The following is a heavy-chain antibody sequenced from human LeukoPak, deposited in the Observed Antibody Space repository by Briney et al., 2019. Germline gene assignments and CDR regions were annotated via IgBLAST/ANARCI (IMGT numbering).Heavy chain of an antibody. J-gene: IGHJ6*02. CDR3: ARGSRYSPYYYYYGMDA. Sequence: SETLSLTCTVSGGSISSYYWSWIRQPPGKGLEWIGYIYYSESTNYNPSLKSRVTISVDTSKNQFSLKLSSVTAADTAVYYCARGSRYSPYYYYYGMDAWGQGTTVTVSS. CDR2: IYYSEST. CDR1: GGSISSYY. D-gene: IGHD5-18*01. V-gene: IGHV4-59*01.